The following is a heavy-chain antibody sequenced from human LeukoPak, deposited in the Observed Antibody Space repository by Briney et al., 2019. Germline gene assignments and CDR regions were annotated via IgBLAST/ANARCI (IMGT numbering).Heavy chain of an antibody. CDR2: ISGSGGST. Sequence: PGGSLRLSCAASGFTFNIYAMSWVRQAPGKGLEWVSAISGSGGSTYYADPLKGRFTISRDNSKNTLYLQMNSLRAEDTALYYCAKDGIGGIYYDSSGYFDNWGQGTLVTVSS. D-gene: IGHD3-22*01. J-gene: IGHJ4*02. V-gene: IGHV3-23*01. CDR3: AKDGIGGIYYDSSGYFDN. CDR1: GFTFNIYA.